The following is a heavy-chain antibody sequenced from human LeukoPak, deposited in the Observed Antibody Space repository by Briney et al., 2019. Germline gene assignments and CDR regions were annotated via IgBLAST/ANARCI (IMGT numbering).Heavy chain of an antibody. Sequence: ASVKVSCKASGYTFTGYYMHWVRQAPGQGLEWMGWINPNSGGTNYAQKFQGRVTMARDTSISTAYMELSRLRSDYTAVYYCARAHASGSRDYWGQGTLVTVSS. CDR1: GYTFTGYY. D-gene: IGHD3-10*01. V-gene: IGHV1-2*02. CDR3: ARAHASGSRDY. CDR2: INPNSGGT. J-gene: IGHJ4*02.